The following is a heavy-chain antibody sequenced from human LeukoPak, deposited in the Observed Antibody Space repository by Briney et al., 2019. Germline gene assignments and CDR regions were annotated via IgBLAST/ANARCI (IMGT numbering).Heavy chain of an antibody. Sequence: GGSLRLSCAASGFTFSSYAMHWARQAPGKGLKWVAVISYDGSNKYYADSVKGRFTISRDNSKNTLYLQMNSLRAEDTAVYYCARVGYYYDSSGYYYFDYWGQGTLVTVSS. V-gene: IGHV3-30*04. CDR3: ARVGYYYDSSGYYYFDY. D-gene: IGHD3-22*01. J-gene: IGHJ4*02. CDR2: ISYDGSNK. CDR1: GFTFSSYA.